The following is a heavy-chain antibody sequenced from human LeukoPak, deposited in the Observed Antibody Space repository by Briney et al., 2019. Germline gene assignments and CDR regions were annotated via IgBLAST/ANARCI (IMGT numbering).Heavy chain of an antibody. D-gene: IGHD1-14*01. CDR2: IYSGGST. J-gene: IGHJ4*02. CDR1: GLTVSNNY. Sequence: GGSLRLSCAASGLTVSNNYMSWVRQAPGKGLEWVSVIYSGGSTFYADSVKGRFTISRDNSKNTLYLQMNSLRAEDTAVYYCARDKVSNHVFDYWGQGTLVTVSS. V-gene: IGHV3-53*01. CDR3: ARDKVSNHVFDY.